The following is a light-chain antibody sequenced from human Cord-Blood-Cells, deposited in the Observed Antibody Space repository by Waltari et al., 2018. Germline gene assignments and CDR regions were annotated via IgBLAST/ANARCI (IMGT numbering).Light chain of an antibody. CDR3: QQYGSSIFT. V-gene: IGKV3-20*01. J-gene: IGKJ3*01. Sequence: IVLTPSPGTLSLSPGERATLSCRASQSVSSSYLAWYQQKPGQAPRLLIYGASSRATGIPDRFSGSGSGTDFTLTISRLEPEDFAVYYCQQYGSSIFTFGPGTKVDIK. CDR1: QSVSSSY. CDR2: GAS.